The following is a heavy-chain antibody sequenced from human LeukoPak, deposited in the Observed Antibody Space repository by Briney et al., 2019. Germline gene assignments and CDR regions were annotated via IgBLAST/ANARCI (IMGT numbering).Heavy chain of an antibody. J-gene: IGHJ3*02. CDR2: ISSSGSTI. D-gene: IGHD4-23*01. Sequence: GGSLRLSCAASGFTFSSYEMNWVRQAPGKGLEWVSYISSSGSTIYYADSVKGRFTISRDNSKNTLYLQMNSLRAEDTAVYYCAKVALTTVVTPVGAFDIWGQGTMVTVSS. CDR3: AKVALTTVVTPVGAFDI. V-gene: IGHV3-48*03. CDR1: GFTFSSYE.